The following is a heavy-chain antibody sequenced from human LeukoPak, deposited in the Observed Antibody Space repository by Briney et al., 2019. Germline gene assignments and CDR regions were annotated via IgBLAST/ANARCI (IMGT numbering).Heavy chain of an antibody. V-gene: IGHV3-30*02. Sequence: GGSLRLSCAASGFSFNNYGMHWARQTPGKGLEWVAFIRYDESDKYYADSLKGRFTISRDNSKNILYLQMNSLRAGDTAVYYCARAVAGTHWFDPWGQGTLVIVSS. CDR2: IRYDESDK. D-gene: IGHD6-19*01. CDR3: ARAVAGTHWFDP. CDR1: GFSFNNYG. J-gene: IGHJ5*02.